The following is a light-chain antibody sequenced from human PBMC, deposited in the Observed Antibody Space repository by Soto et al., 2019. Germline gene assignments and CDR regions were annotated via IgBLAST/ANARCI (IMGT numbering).Light chain of an antibody. CDR2: DAS. J-gene: IGKJ5*01. V-gene: IGKV3-11*01. Sequence: EIVMTQSPATLSVSPGERATLSCRASQSVSSSLAWYQQNPGQAPRLLIFDASNRATDIPPRFSGSGSGTDFTLTISSLEPEDFAVYYCQQRRSWPPTITFGQGTRLEIK. CDR3: QQRRSWPPTIT. CDR1: QSVSSS.